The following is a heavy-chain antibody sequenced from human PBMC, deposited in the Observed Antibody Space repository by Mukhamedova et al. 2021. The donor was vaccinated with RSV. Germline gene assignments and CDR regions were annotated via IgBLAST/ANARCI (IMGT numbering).Heavy chain of an antibody. J-gene: IGHJ2*01. CDR2: IYSVGGT. D-gene: IGHD3-22*01. CDR3: ERATYSYDGSGYYHWSFDL. V-gene: IGHV3-66*02. Sequence: GLEWVSLIYSVGGTYYSDSVKGRFTISRDNSKNTLYLQMNSLRAEDTAVYYCERATYSYDGSGYYHWSFDLW.